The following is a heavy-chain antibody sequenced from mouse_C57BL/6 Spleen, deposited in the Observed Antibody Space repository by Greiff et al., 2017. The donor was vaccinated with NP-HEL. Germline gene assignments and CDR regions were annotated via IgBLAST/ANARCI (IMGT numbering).Heavy chain of an antibody. V-gene: IGHV1-19*01. CDR1: GYTFTDYY. J-gene: IGHJ1*03. CDR3: ARRIYYGNIYWYFDV. Sequence: VQLQQSGPVLVKPGASVKMSCKASGYTFTDYYMNWVKQSHGKSLEWIGVINPYNGGTSYNQKFKGKATLTVDKSSSTAYMELNSLTSEDSAVYYCARRIYYGNIYWYFDVWGTGTTVTVSS. D-gene: IGHD2-1*01. CDR2: INPYNGGT.